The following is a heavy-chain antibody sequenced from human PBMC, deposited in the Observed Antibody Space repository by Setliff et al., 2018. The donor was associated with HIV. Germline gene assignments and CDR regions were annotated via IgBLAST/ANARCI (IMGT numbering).Heavy chain of an antibody. CDR2: ISGFNAKT. Sequence: ASVKVSCKASGYNFNTYGVSWVRQAPGQGPEWMGWISGFNAKTLYAPKFQDRVTLTTDTSTTTAHMELRSLRAEDTAVYFCARGPDCSGGSCYLGFDYWGQGTLVTVSS. D-gene: IGHD2-15*01. J-gene: IGHJ4*02. CDR1: GYNFNTYG. CDR3: ARGPDCSGGSCYLGFDY. V-gene: IGHV1-18*01.